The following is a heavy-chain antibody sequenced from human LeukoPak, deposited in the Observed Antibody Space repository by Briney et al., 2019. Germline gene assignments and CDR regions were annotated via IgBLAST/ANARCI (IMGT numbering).Heavy chain of an antibody. V-gene: IGHV4-59*01. CDR2: MYYSGST. CDR1: GGSISDYY. D-gene: IGHD6-13*01. Sequence: SETLSLTCTVSGGSISDYYWTWIRQPPGKGLEWVGYMYYSGSTNHNPSLKSRLTISVDTSKSQFSLKRSSVTAADTAVYYCARGLLGYSSSWLGVAFDIWGQGTMVSVSS. CDR3: ARGLLGYSSSWLGVAFDI. J-gene: IGHJ3*02.